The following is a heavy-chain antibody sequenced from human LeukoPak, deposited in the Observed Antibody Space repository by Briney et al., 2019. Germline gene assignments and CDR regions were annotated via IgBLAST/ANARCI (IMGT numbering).Heavy chain of an antibody. CDR2: IVYDGSKK. J-gene: IGHJ3*02. Sequence: GGSLRLSCAASGFTFSSYAMHWVRQAPGKGLEWVAVIVYDGSKKYYADSVKGRLTISRDNSKNTLYLQMNSLRAEDTAVYYCARGNSGWAAEDAFDIWGQGTMVTVSS. D-gene: IGHD3-10*01. V-gene: IGHV3-30-3*01. CDR1: GFTFSSYA. CDR3: ARGNSGWAAEDAFDI.